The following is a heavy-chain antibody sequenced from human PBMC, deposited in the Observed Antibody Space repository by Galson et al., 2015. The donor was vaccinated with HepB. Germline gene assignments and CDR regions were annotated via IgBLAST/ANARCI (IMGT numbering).Heavy chain of an antibody. CDR1: GHSFTNNW. CDR3: ARSPAYGAPFDS. Sequence: QSGAEVTKPGESLRISCKGSGHSFTNNWISWVRQMPGKGLEWMGRIDPSDSYTNYSPSFQGHVTISADKSISTAYLQWSSLKASDTAMYYCARSPAYGAPFDSWGQGTLVTVSS. D-gene: IGHD4-17*01. J-gene: IGHJ4*02. CDR2: IDPSDSYT. V-gene: IGHV5-10-1*01.